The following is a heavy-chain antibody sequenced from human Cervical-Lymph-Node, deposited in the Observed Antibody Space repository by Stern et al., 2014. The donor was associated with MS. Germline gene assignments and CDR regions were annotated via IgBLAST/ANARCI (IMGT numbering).Heavy chain of an antibody. Sequence: QVQLQESGPGLVKPSETLSLTCTVSNDSISSSDYYWAWIRQSPERGLEWIGSVYQTASTYDTPSLASRVTISIDTTKNQFSLRLSSVTAADTAIYFCARQTFYTTSSVSRYFDVWGRGSLVTVSS. V-gene: IGHV4-39*01. CDR3: ARQTFYTTSSVSRYFDV. D-gene: IGHD6-6*01. CDR2: VYQTAST. CDR1: NDSISSSDYY. J-gene: IGHJ2*01.